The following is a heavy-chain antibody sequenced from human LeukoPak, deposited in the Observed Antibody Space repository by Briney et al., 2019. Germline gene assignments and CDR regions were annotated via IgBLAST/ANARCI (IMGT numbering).Heavy chain of an antibody. CDR2: IRQDGSEK. CDR1: GFTFSSYW. D-gene: IGHD5-18*01. Sequence: GGSLRLSCAASGFTFSSYWMSWVRQAPGKGLEWVANIRQDGSEKYYVDSVKGRFTISRDNAKNSLYLQMNSLRAEDTAVYYCARAGYLDYFDYWGQGTLVTVSS. V-gene: IGHV3-7*01. CDR3: ARAGYLDYFDY. J-gene: IGHJ4*02.